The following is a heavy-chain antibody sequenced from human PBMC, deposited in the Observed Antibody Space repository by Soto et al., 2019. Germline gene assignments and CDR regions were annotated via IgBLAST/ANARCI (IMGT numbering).Heavy chain of an antibody. CDR3: AREGYSYGYDAFDI. CDR2: ISSSSSTI. V-gene: IGHV3-48*02. J-gene: IGHJ3*02. Sequence: LRLSCAASGFTFSSYSMNWVRQAPGKGLEWVSYISSSSSTIYYADSVKGRFTISRDNAKNSLYLQMNSLRDEDTAVYYCAREGYSYGYDAFDIWGQGTMVTVSS. CDR1: GFTFSSYS. D-gene: IGHD5-18*01.